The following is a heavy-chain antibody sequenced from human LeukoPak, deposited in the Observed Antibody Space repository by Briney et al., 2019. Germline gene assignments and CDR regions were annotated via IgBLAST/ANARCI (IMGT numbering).Heavy chain of an antibody. CDR3: ARAPAWDYYDSSGYYPFDY. CDR1: GGSISSGGYY. V-gene: IGHV4-31*03. J-gene: IGHJ4*02. D-gene: IGHD3-22*01. Sequence: PSQTLSLTCTVSGGSISSGGYYWSWIRQHPGKGLEWIGYIYYSGSTYYNPSLKSRVTISVDTSKNQFSLKLSSVTAADTAVYYCARAPAWDYYDSSGYYPFDYWGQGTLVTVSS. CDR2: IYYSGST.